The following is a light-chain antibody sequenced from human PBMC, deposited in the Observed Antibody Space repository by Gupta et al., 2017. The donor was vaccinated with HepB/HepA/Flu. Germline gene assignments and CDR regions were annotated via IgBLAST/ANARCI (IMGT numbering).Light chain of an antibody. CDR3: CSYAGSSIVV. V-gene: IGLV2-23*02. CDR1: SSDVGSYNL. J-gene: IGLJ2*01. Sequence: QSALTQPASVSGSPGQSITISCTGTSSDVGSYNLASWYQQHPGKAPKLMIYEVSKRPSGVSNRFSGSKSGNTASLTISGLQAEDEADYYCCSYAGSSIVVFGGGTKLTVL. CDR2: EVS.